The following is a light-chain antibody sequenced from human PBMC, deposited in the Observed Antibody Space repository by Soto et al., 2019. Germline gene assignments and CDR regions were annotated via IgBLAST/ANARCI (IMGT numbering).Light chain of an antibody. CDR2: DVS. V-gene: IGKV3-15*01. CDR1: QSISSS. CDR3: HQYDHWPPAT. Sequence: EIVMTQSPATLSMSPGERVTLSCRASQSISSSLAWYHQKRGQAPRLLMYDVSTRATGVPARFSGSGSGTEFTLPISSLQSEDFALYYCHQYDHWPPATFGQGTEVEIK. J-gene: IGKJ1*01.